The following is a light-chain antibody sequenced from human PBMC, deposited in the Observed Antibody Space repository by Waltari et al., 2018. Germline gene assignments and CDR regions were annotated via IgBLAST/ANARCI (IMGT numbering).Light chain of an antibody. V-gene: IGKV1-39*01. CDR1: QDISNY. J-gene: IGKJ4*01. CDR2: AAS. Sequence: DIQMTQSPSSLSASVGDRVTITCQASQDISNYLNWYQQKAGNAPKLLIYAASTLQSGVPSRFSGSGSGTDFTLTINSLQPEDLSIYYCQQTYSAPLSFGGGTKVEMK. CDR3: QQTYSAPLS.